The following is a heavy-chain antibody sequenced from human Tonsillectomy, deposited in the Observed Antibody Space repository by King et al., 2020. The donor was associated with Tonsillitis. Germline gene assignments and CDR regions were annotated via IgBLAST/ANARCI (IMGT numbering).Heavy chain of an antibody. CDR2: ISSSGSTI. Sequence: VQLVESGGGLVKPGGSLRLSCAASGFTFSDYYMSWIRQAPGRGLEWVSYISSSGSTIYYADSVKGRFTISRDNAKNSLYLQMNILRAEDTAVYYCSRERMTRYVVVNAAFDIWGQGTMVTVSS. CDR1: GFTFSDYY. J-gene: IGHJ3*02. CDR3: SRERMTRYVVVNAAFDI. D-gene: IGHD3-22*01. V-gene: IGHV3-11*01.